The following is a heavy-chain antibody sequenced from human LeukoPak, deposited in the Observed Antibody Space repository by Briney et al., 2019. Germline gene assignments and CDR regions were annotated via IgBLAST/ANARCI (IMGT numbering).Heavy chain of an antibody. D-gene: IGHD4-11*01. CDR3: ATSAGDYRAGHCYYMRV. Sequence: ASVKVSCKASGYTFTGYYFHWVRQAPGQGLEWMGWINPNTAGTNYAQKFLGGVTLTWDTSISTAYMELNRLTSDDTAVYYCATSAGDYRAGHCYYMRVWGKGTSVTVSS. CDR2: INPNTAGT. V-gene: IGHV1-2*02. CDR1: GYTFTGYY. J-gene: IGHJ6*03.